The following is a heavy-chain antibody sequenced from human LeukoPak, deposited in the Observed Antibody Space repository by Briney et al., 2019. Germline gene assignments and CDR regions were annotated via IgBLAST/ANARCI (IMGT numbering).Heavy chain of an antibody. Sequence: PGGSLRLSCAASRFTFSSYAMLWVRQLPGKGLEWVAIISYDGSNTYYADSVKGRFTISRDNAKNSLYLHMNSLRAEDTAVYYCARDYGGSSPFDYWGQGTLVTVSS. J-gene: IGHJ4*02. CDR2: ISYDGSNT. D-gene: IGHD4-23*01. CDR3: ARDYGGSSPFDY. CDR1: RFTFSSYA. V-gene: IGHV3-30*04.